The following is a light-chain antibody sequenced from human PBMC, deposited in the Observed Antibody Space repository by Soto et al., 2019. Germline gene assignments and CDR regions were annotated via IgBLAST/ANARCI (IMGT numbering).Light chain of an antibody. V-gene: IGKV1-5*03. CDR1: QSISSW. CDR2: KAS. Sequence: DIQMTQSPSPLSASVGDRVTITCRASQSISSWLAWYQQKPGKAPKLLIYKASSLESGVPSRFSGSGSGTEFTLTISSLQPDDFATYYCQQYNSYSEYTVGQGTKLEIK. J-gene: IGKJ2*01. CDR3: QQYNSYSEYT.